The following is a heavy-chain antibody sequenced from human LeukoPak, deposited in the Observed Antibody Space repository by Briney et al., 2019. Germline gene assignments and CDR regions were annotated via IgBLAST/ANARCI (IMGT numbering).Heavy chain of an antibody. V-gene: IGHV1-58*02. CDR3: ATALTTVVTPDAFDI. Sequence: SVKVSCKASGFTFTSSAMQWVRQARGQRLEWIGWIVVGSGNTNYAQKFQERVTITRDMSTSTAYMELSSLRSEDTAVYYCATALTTVVTPDAFDIWGQGTMVTVSS. CDR2: IVVGSGNT. D-gene: IGHD4-23*01. J-gene: IGHJ3*02. CDR1: GFTFTSSA.